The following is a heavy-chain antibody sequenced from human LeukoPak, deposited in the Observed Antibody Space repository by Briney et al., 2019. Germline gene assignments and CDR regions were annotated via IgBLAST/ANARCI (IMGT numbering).Heavy chain of an antibody. Sequence: ASVNVSCKASGYTFTSNEFNLVRQATGQGLEWMGWMNPNSGNTGYAQKFQGRLTITRNTSISTAYMELTSLNSEDTAVYYCARNVGQFYYDGSGYELYYYYLDVWGKGTTVTVSS. CDR1: GYTFTSNE. CDR2: MNPNSGNT. CDR3: ARNVGQFYYDGSGYELYYYYLDV. J-gene: IGHJ6*03. D-gene: IGHD3-22*01. V-gene: IGHV1-8*03.